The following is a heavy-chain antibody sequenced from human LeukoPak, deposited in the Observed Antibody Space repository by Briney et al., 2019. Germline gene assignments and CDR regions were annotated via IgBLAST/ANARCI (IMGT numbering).Heavy chain of an antibody. V-gene: IGHV4-39*07. CDR1: GGSISSSSYY. Sequence: PSETLSLTCTVSGGSISSSSYYWGWIRQPPGKELEWIGSIYYSGSTYYNPSLKSRVTISVDTSKNQFSLKLSSVTAADTAVYYCARGADNSLGYFDLWGRGTLVTVSS. CDR2: IYYSGST. J-gene: IGHJ2*01. D-gene: IGHD2/OR15-2a*01. CDR3: ARGADNSLGYFDL.